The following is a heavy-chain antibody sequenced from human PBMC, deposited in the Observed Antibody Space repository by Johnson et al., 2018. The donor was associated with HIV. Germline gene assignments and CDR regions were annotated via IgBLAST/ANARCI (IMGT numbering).Heavy chain of an antibody. Sequence: SGGGVVQPGRSLRLSCAASGFTFSSYAMHWVRQAPGKGLEWVAVISYDGSEKYFADSVQGRFTISRDSSKNTLYLQMNSLRAEDTAVYYCAREGPYSSRWGAFDIWGQGTMVTVSS. J-gene: IGHJ3*02. CDR1: GFTFSSYA. V-gene: IGHV3-30*04. CDR2: ISYDGSEK. CDR3: AREGPYSSRWGAFDI. D-gene: IGHD6-13*01.